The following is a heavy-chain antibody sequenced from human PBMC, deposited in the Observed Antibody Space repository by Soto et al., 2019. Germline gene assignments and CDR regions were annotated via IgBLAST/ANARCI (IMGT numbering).Heavy chain of an antibody. CDR3: ARVDDILTGYYRGWFDP. CDR2: IYHSGST. Sequence: QVQLQESGPGLVKPSGTLSLTCAVSSGSISSSNWWSWVRQPPGKGLEWIGEIYHSGSTNYNPSLKSRVTISVDKSKNQFSLKLSSVTAADTAMYYCARVDDILTGYYRGWFDPWGQGTLVTVSS. CDR1: SGSISSSNW. V-gene: IGHV4-4*02. D-gene: IGHD3-9*01. J-gene: IGHJ5*02.